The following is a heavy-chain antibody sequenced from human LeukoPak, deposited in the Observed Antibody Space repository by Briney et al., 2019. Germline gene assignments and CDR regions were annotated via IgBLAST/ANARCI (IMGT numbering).Heavy chain of an antibody. CDR3: ARAARDQLLYAYFFDY. J-gene: IGHJ4*02. CDR1: GGSLSSHY. CDR2: IYYSGST. V-gene: IGHV4-59*11. D-gene: IGHD2-2*02. Sequence: SETLSLTCTVSGGSLSSHYWSWVRQPPGKGLEWMGYIYYSGSTYYNPSLKSRGTISVDTSKNQFSLKLSSVTAADTAVYYCARAARDQLLYAYFFDYWGQGTLATVSS.